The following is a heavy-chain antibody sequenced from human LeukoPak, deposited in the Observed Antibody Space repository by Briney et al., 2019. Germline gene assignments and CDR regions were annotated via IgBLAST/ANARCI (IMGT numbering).Heavy chain of an antibody. D-gene: IGHD6-19*01. V-gene: IGHV3-48*03. Sequence: GGSLRLSCAASGFTFSSYEMNWVRQAPGKGLEWGSYISSSGSTLYYADSVKGRFTISRDNAKNPLYLHMNSLRAEDTAVYYCARSGSSGWYFDYWGQGTLVTVSS. CDR2: ISSSGSTL. J-gene: IGHJ4*02. CDR3: ARSGSSGWYFDY. CDR1: GFTFSSYE.